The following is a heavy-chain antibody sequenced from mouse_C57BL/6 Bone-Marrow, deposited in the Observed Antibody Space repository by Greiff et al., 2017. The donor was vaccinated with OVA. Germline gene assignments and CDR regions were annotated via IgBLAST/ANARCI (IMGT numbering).Heavy chain of an antibody. D-gene: IGHD2-1*01. V-gene: IGHV1-63*01. J-gene: IGHJ2*01. CDR1: GYTFTNYW. CDR2: IYPGGGYT. CDR3: ARRGNYYGNYPDY. Sequence: VQGVESGAELVRPGTSVKMSCKASGYTFTNYWIGWAKQRPGHGLEWIGDIYPGGGYTNYNEKFKGKATLTADKSSSTAYMQFSSLTSEDSAIYYCARRGNYYGNYPDYWGQGTTLTVSS.